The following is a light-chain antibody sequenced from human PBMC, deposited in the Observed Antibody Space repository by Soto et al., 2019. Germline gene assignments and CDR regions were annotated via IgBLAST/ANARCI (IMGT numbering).Light chain of an antibody. CDR2: DAS. V-gene: IGKV3-11*01. CDR1: QSVSSD. J-gene: IGKJ4*01. Sequence: EIVLTKSPATLSLSPGDRATFSCRASQSVSSDLVWYLHKPGQAPRLLIYDASKRATGIPARFSGSASRTDCTRAISRPETEDISIYYAQQRSILQPLTFGGGTPVEIK. CDR3: QQRSILQPLT.